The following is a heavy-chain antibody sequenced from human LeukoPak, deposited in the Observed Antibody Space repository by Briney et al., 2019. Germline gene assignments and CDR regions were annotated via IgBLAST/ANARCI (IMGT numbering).Heavy chain of an antibody. J-gene: IGHJ4*02. Sequence: SETLSLTCTVSGGSISSSSYYWGCIRQPPGKGLEWIGSIYYSGSTYYNPSLKSRVTISVDTSKNQFSLKLSSVTAADTAVYYCARRGTVAGRYFDYWGQGTLVTVSS. CDR2: IYYSGST. V-gene: IGHV4-39*01. D-gene: IGHD6-19*01. CDR3: ARRGTVAGRYFDY. CDR1: GGSISSSSYY.